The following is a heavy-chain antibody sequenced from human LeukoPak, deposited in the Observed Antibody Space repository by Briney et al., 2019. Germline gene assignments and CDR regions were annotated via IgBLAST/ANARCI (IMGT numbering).Heavy chain of an antibody. V-gene: IGHV3-30*03. J-gene: IGHJ4*02. D-gene: IGHD5-12*01. CDR1: GFTFSSYG. CDR2: ISYDGSNK. Sequence: GGSLRLSCADSGFTFSSYGMHWVRQAPGKGLEWVAVISYDGSNKYYADSVKGRFTISRDNSKNTLYLQMNSLRAEDTAVYYCTIPGYSGYDSDYWGQGTLVTVSS. CDR3: TIPGYSGYDSDY.